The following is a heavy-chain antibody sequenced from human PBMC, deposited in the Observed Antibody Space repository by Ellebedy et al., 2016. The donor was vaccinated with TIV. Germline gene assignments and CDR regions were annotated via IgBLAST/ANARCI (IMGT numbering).Heavy chain of an antibody. CDR2: IYYSGSH. Sequence: SETLSLTCTVSGGSIRTVTYYWGWIRQPPGKGLEWIGSIYYSGSHYYNPSLKSRVTISLDTSRNQFSLKLSSVTAADTAVYYCARSRNTLYPQYGYYYYGMDVWGQGTTVTVSS. D-gene: IGHD1-14*01. CDR3: ARSRNTLYPQYGYYYYGMDV. CDR1: GGSIRTVTYY. V-gene: IGHV4-39*07. J-gene: IGHJ6*02.